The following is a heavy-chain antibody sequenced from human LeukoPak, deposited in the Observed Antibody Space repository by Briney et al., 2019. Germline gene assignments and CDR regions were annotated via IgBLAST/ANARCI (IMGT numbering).Heavy chain of an antibody. D-gene: IGHD3-22*01. CDR2: INPNSGGT. J-gene: IGHJ3*02. Sequence: ASVKVSCKASGYTFTGNYMHWVRQAPGQGLEWMGWINPNSGGTNYAQKFQGRVAMTRDTSISTAYMELSRLRSDDTAVYYCAREGDYYDSSGYYPDAFDIWGQGTMVTVSS. V-gene: IGHV1-2*02. CDR3: AREGDYYDSSGYYPDAFDI. CDR1: GYTFTGNY.